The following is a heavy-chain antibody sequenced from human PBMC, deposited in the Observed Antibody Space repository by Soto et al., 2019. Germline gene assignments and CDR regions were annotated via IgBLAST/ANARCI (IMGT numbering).Heavy chain of an antibody. CDR2: IIPIFGTA. V-gene: IGHV1-69*06. D-gene: IGHD3-22*01. CDR3: ARGWYYYDSSGYAFDI. Sequence: QVQLVQSGAEVKKPVSLVKVSCKTSGGTFSSYAISWVRQAPGQGLEWMGGIIPIFGTANYAQKFQGRVTISADKSTSTAYLELSSLRSEDTALYYCARGWYYYDSSGYAFDIWGQGTMVTVSS. CDR1: GGTFSSYA. J-gene: IGHJ3*02.